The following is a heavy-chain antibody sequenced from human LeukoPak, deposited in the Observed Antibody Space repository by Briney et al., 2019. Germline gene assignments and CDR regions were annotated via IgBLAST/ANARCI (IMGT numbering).Heavy chain of an antibody. D-gene: IGHD3-3*01. CDR2: ISAYTGNT. V-gene: IGHV1-18*01. CDR1: GYTFTIYG. CDR3: ARAANKVWSGATGYFDY. J-gene: IGHJ4*02. Sequence: ASVKVSFTASGYTFTIYGISWGRQAPGQGLEGMGWISAYTGNTNYAQKLQGRVTMTTDTSTSTAYMGLSSMRSEDTAVYYCARAANKVWSGATGYFDYWGQGTLVTVSS.